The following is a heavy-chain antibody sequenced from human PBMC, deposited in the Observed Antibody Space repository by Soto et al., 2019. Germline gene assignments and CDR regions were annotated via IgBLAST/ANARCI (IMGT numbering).Heavy chain of an antibody. CDR1: GGSVSSGSYY. J-gene: IGHJ4*02. Sequence: SETLSLTCTVSGGSVSSGSYYWSWIRQPPGKGLEWIGYIYYSGSTNYNPSLKSRVTISVDTSKNQFSLKLSSVTAADTAVYYCARGTITIYNVDYWGQGTLVTVSS. CDR3: ARGTITIYNVDY. D-gene: IGHD3-3*01. V-gene: IGHV4-61*01. CDR2: IYYSGST.